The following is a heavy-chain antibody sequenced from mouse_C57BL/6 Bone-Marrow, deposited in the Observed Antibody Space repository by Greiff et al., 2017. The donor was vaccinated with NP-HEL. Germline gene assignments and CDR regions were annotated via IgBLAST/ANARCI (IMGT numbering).Heavy chain of an antibody. V-gene: IGHV8-8*01. Sequence: QVTLKECGPGILQPSQTLSLTCSFSGFSLSTFGMGVGWIRQPSGKGLEWLAHIWWDDDKYYNPALKSRLTISKDTSKNQGFLKIANVDTADTATYYCARIAYYSNYGAMDYWGQGTSVTVSS. J-gene: IGHJ4*01. CDR3: ARIAYYSNYGAMDY. D-gene: IGHD2-5*01. CDR2: IWWDDDK. CDR1: GFSLSTFGMG.